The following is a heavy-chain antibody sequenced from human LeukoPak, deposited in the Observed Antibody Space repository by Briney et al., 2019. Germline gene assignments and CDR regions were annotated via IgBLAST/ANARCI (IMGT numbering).Heavy chain of an antibody. CDR1: GFTFSSYA. Sequence: GGSLRLFCAASGFTFSSYAMSWVRQAPGKGLEWVSAISGSGGSTYYADSVKGRFTISRDNSKNTLYLQMNSLRAEDTAVYYCAKVSSSSYYFDYWGQGTLVTVSS. V-gene: IGHV3-23*01. D-gene: IGHD6-6*01. CDR2: ISGSGGST. CDR3: AKVSSSSYYFDY. J-gene: IGHJ4*02.